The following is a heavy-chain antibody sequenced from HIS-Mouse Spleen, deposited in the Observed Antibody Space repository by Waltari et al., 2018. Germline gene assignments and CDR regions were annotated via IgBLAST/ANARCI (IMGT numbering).Heavy chain of an antibody. Sequence: QVQLQESGPGLVTPSQTLSLTCTVSAGSISSVGYYWSWIRQQPVKGLEWIGYIYYSGSTYYNPSLKSRVTISVDTSKNQFSLKLSSVTAADTAVYYCARSPYYDFWSGYSDNWFDPWGQGTLVTVSS. J-gene: IGHJ5*02. D-gene: IGHD3-3*01. V-gene: IGHV4-31*03. CDR2: IYYSGST. CDR3: ARSPYYDFWSGYSDNWFDP. CDR1: AGSISSVGYY.